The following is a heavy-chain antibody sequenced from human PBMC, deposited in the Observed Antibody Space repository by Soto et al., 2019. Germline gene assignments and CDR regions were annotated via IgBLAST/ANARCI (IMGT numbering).Heavy chain of an antibody. D-gene: IGHD3-22*01. CDR1: GYSFTIYC. V-gene: IGHV5-10-1*01. CDR3: ARHQLYYYDSSGYYYFDY. Sequence: PGESLKISCNGSGYSFTIYCISLVLQMPGKGLEWMGRIDPSDSYTNYSPSFQGHVTISADKSISTAYLQWSSLKASDTAMYYCARHQLYYYDSSGYYYFDYWGQGTLVTVSS. CDR2: IDPSDSYT. J-gene: IGHJ4*02.